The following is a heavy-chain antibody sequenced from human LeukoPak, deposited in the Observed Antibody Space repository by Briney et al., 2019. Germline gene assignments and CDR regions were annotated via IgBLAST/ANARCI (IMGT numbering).Heavy chain of an antibody. Sequence: PGGSLRLSCAASGFTFSSYGMHWVRQAPGKGLEWVAVISYDGSNKYYADSVKGRFTISRDNSKNTLYLQMNSLRAEDTAVYYCAKSPSGPFLTGENYFDYWGQGTLVTVSS. CDR2: ISYDGSNK. CDR1: GFTFSSYG. CDR3: AKSPSGPFLTGENYFDY. V-gene: IGHV3-30*18. J-gene: IGHJ4*02. D-gene: IGHD3-9*01.